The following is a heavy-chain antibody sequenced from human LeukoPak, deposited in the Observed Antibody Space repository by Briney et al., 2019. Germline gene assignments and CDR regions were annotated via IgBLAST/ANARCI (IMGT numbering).Heavy chain of an antibody. V-gene: IGHV4-38-2*01. Sequence: SETLSLTCAVSGYSISSGYYWGWIRQPPGKGLEWIGSIYHSGSTYYNPSLKSRVTISVDTSKNQFSLKLSSVTAADTAGYYFAGGRYCRSTSCPYYFDYWGQGTRSPSPQ. J-gene: IGHJ4*02. CDR3: AGGRYCRSTSCPYYFDY. CDR2: IYHSGST. CDR1: GYSISSGYY. D-gene: IGHD2-2*01.